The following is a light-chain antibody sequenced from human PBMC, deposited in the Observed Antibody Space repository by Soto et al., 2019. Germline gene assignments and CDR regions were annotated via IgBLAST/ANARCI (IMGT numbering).Light chain of an antibody. Sequence: DVQMTQSPSSLSASVGDRVTITCRASQETNNYLAGYQQKPGNAPKSLIYAASSLQTGVPSRFSGSESVTDFTLTINNLQPEDSATADCEQYNICPLTFGGGTKVEIK. CDR3: EQYNICPLT. CDR2: AAS. J-gene: IGKJ4*01. V-gene: IGKV1-16*01. CDR1: QETNNY.